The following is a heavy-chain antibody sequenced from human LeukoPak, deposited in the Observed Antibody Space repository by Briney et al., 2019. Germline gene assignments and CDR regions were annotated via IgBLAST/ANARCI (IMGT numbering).Heavy chain of an antibody. CDR1: GGSISSSNW. CDR3: ARGNPGGEFY. CDR2: IYSGGST. J-gene: IGHJ4*02. D-gene: IGHD1-14*01. V-gene: IGHV3-53*01. Sequence: ETLSLTCAVSGGSISSSNWWSWVRQAPGKGLEWVSIIYSGGSTYYADSVKGRFTISRDNSKNTLYLQMNSLRAEDTAVYYCARGNPGGEFYWGQGTLVTVSS.